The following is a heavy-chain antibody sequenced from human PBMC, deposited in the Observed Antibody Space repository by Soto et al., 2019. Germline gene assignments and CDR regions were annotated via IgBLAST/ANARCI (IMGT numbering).Heavy chain of an antibody. CDR2: ISTDGTNQ. Sequence: GGSLRLSCVASGFNFKAYGMHWVRQAPGKGLEWVAVISTDGTNQHHADSVKGRFTISRDNFKNTLYLQMNSLRPEDTAVYFCAVGGGDLSLTPFDYWGQGTLVTVSS. CDR1: GFNFKAYG. V-gene: IGHV3-30-3*01. J-gene: IGHJ4*02. CDR3: AVGGGDLSLTPFDY. D-gene: IGHD3-16*02.